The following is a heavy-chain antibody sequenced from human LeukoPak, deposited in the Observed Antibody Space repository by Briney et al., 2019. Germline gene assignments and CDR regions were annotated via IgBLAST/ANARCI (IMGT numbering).Heavy chain of an antibody. CDR1: GGSISSGDYY. Sequence: SQTLSLTCTVSGGSISSGDYYWSWIRQPPGKGLEWIGYIYYSGSTYYNPSLKSRVTISVDTSKNQFSLKLSSATAADTAVYYCARDMYIAAANLYAFDIWGQGTMVTVSS. D-gene: IGHD6-13*01. J-gene: IGHJ3*02. V-gene: IGHV4-30-4*08. CDR3: ARDMYIAAANLYAFDI. CDR2: IYYSGST.